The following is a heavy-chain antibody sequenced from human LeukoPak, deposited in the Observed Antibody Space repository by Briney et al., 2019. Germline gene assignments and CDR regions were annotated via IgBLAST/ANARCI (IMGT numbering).Heavy chain of an antibody. D-gene: IGHD1-26*01. CDR2: ISSTSSYI. J-gene: IGHJ4*02. CDR3: ARDSGTYSDFDY. V-gene: IGHV3-21*01. CDR1: GFTFSSFN. Sequence: GGSLRLSCAASGFTFSSFNMNWVRQAPGKGLEWVSSISSTSSYIFYTDSVKGRFAISRDNAKNSLYLQMNSLRAEDTAVYYCARDSGTYSDFDYWGQGTLVTVSS.